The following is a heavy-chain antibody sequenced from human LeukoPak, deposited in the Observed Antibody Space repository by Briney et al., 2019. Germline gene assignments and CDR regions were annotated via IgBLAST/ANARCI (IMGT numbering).Heavy chain of an antibody. J-gene: IGHJ6*02. Sequence: SETLSLTCTVSGGSISSYYWSWIRQPPGKGLEWIGYIYYSGSTNYNPSLKSRVTISVDTSKNQFPLKLSSVTAADTAVYYCARDVAAAGRYYYGMDVWGQGTTVTVSS. CDR1: GGSISSYY. V-gene: IGHV4-59*01. CDR2: IYYSGST. CDR3: ARDVAAAGRYYYGMDV. D-gene: IGHD6-13*01.